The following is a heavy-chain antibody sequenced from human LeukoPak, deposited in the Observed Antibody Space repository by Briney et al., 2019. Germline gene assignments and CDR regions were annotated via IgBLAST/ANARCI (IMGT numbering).Heavy chain of an antibody. Sequence: GGSLRLSCAASGFTFSSYGMHWVRQAPGKGLEWVAVISYDGSNKYYADSVKGRFTISRDNSKNTLYLQMNSLRAEDTAVYYCAKDGHSGSYPSGFDYWGQGTLVTVSS. CDR1: GFTFSSYG. J-gene: IGHJ4*02. CDR3: AKDGHSGSYPSGFDY. CDR2: ISYDGSNK. D-gene: IGHD3-10*01. V-gene: IGHV3-30*18.